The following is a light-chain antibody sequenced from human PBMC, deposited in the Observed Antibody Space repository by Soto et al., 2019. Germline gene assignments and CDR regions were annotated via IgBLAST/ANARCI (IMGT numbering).Light chain of an antibody. CDR1: QSVSSSF. CDR2: GAS. Sequence: EIVLTQSPGTLSLSPEERATLSCRASQSVSSSFLAWYQQKPGQAPRPLIYGASSRATGIPDRFSGSGSGTDFTLNISRLEPEDFAVYYCQQYDSSPWTFGQGTKVEIK. CDR3: QQYDSSPWT. J-gene: IGKJ1*01. V-gene: IGKV3-20*01.